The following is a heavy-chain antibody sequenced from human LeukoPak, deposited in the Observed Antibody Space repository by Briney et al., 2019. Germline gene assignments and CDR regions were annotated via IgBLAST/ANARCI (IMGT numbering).Heavy chain of an antibody. J-gene: IGHJ2*01. V-gene: IGHV3-30*03. CDR1: GFTFSSYG. CDR3: ARDGGIVVVTDWYFDL. Sequence: GGSLRLSCAASGFTFSSYGMHWVRQAPGKGLEWVAVISYDGSNKYYADSVKGRFTISRDNAKNSLYLQMNSLRAEDTAVYYCARDGGIVVVTDWYFDLWGRGTLVTVSS. D-gene: IGHD2-21*02. CDR2: ISYDGSNK.